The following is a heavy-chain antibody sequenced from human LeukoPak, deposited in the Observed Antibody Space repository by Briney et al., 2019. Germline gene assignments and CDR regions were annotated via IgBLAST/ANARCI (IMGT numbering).Heavy chain of an antibody. V-gene: IGHV3-21*01. Sequence: PGGSLRLSCAASGFTSSSYNMNWVRQAPGKGLEWVSSISSSSSYIYYADSVKGRFTISRDNAKNSLYLQMNSLRAEDTAVYYCARERGYSYGYGDYWGQGTLVTVSS. CDR3: ARERGYSYGYGDY. J-gene: IGHJ4*02. CDR2: ISSSSSYI. CDR1: GFTSSSYN. D-gene: IGHD5-18*01.